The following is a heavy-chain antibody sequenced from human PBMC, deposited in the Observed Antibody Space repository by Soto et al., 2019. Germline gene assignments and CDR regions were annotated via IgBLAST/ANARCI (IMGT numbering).Heavy chain of an antibody. V-gene: IGHV3-7*03. CDR1: GFTFSSYW. CDR3: ATTPSVAGDRRYFDY. CDR2: IKQDGSEK. J-gene: IGHJ4*02. Sequence: GGSLRLSCAASGFTFSSYWMSWVRQAPGKGLEWVANIKQDGSEKYYVDSVKGRFTISRDNAKNSLYLQMNSLRAEDTAVYYCATTPSVAGDRRYFDYWGQGTLVTVSS. D-gene: IGHD3-10*01.